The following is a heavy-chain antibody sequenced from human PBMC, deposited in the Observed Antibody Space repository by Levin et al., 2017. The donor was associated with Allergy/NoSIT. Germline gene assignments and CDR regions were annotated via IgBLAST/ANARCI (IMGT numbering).Heavy chain of an antibody. J-gene: IGHJ4*02. Sequence: AASVKVSCKASGYSFSNYYMHWVRQAPGQGLEWMGVIIPSGGSTTYAQKFQGRVTMTRDMSTSTVYVELSSLRSDDTAVYYCAREEVGLRLGDVSFFGGFDYWGQGTLVTVSS. V-gene: IGHV1-46*01. D-gene: IGHD3-16*01. CDR3: AREEVGLRLGDVSFFGGFDY. CDR2: IIPSGGST. CDR1: GYSFSNYY.